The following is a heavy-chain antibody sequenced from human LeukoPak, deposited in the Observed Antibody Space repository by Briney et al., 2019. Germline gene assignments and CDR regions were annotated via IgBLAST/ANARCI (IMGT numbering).Heavy chain of an antibody. CDR1: GFTFSSYA. D-gene: IGHD3-22*01. CDR3: AKITYYYDSSGYYYFDY. J-gene: IGHJ4*02. CDR2: ISGSGGST. Sequence: GGSLRLSCAASGFTFSSYAMSWFRQAPGKGLEWVSAISGSGGSTYYADSVKGRFTISRDNSKNTLYLQMNSLRAEDTAVYYCAKITYYYDSSGYYYFDYWGQGTLVTVSS. V-gene: IGHV3-23*01.